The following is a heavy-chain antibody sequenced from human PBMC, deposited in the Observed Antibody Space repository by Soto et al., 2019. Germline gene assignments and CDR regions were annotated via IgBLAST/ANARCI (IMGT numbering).Heavy chain of an antibody. Sequence: GASVKVSCKVSGYTLTELSMHWVRQAPGKGLEWMGGFDPEDGETIYAQKFQGRVTMTEDTSTDTAYMELSSLRSEDTAVYYCATRASDTAMGYFDYWGQGTLVPVSS. CDR1: GYTLTELS. CDR3: ATRASDTAMGYFDY. CDR2: FDPEDGET. D-gene: IGHD5-18*01. V-gene: IGHV1-24*01. J-gene: IGHJ4*02.